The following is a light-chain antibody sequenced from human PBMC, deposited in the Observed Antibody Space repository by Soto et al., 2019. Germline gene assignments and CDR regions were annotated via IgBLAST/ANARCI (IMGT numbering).Light chain of an antibody. CDR1: QSVLYTSNNKNY. J-gene: IGKJ1*01. Sequence: DIMMTQSPDSLAVSLGERATINCKSSQSVLYTSNNKNYLAWYQQKPGQSPKLLIYWASTRESGVPDRFSGSGSGTDFTLSISGLQAEDVAVYYCQQYYVSPPKFGQGTKVEIK. V-gene: IGKV4-1*01. CDR2: WAS. CDR3: QQYYVSPPK.